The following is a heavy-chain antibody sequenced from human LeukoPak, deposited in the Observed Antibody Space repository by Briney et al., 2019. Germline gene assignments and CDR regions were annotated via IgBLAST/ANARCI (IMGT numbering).Heavy chain of an antibody. D-gene: IGHD3-22*01. CDR1: GYTFTSYY. V-gene: IGHV1-46*01. CDR3: AREDSSGYYYVGPGD. CDR2: INPSGGST. J-gene: IGHJ4*02. Sequence: ASVKVSCKASGYTFTSYYMHWVRQAPGQGLEWMGIINPSGGSTSYAQKFQGRVTMTRDTSTSTVYMELSSLRSEDTAVYYCAREDSSGYYYVGPGDWGQGTLVTVSS.